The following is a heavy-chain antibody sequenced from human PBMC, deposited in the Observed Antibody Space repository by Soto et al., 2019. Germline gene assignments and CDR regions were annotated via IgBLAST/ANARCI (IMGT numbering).Heavy chain of an antibody. CDR2: IAYDGSNN. CDR1: GFTFSHYG. D-gene: IGHD4-4*01. Sequence: QVQLVESGGGVVQPGRSLRLSCETSGFTFSHYGMHWVRQAPGKGLEWVALIAYDGSNNYYADSVKGRFAISRDNSKNTLYLQMNRLRAEDTAVYYCAKDLATVSTDYYYYAMDVWGLGITVTVSS. J-gene: IGHJ6*02. V-gene: IGHV3-30*18. CDR3: AKDLATVSTDYYYYAMDV.